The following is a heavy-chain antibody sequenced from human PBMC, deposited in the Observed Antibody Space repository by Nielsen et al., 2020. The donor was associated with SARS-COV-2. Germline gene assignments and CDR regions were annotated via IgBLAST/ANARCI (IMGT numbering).Heavy chain of an antibody. CDR1: GFTFSSYW. CDR2: INSDGSST. J-gene: IGHJ4*02. D-gene: IGHD3-22*01. CDR3: ARDGGEDSSGYYYEGYFDY. V-gene: IGHV3-74*01. Sequence: GESLKISCAASGFTFSSYWMHWVRQAPGKGLVWVSRINSDGSSTSYADSVKGRFTISRDNAKNTLYLQMNSLRAEDTAVYYCARDGGEDSSGYYYEGYFDYWGQGTLVTVSS.